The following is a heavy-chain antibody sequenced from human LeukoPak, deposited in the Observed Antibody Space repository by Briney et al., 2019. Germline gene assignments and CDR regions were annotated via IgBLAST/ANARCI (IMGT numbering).Heavy chain of an antibody. CDR2: MSVSGGST. D-gene: IGHD5-18*01. CDR3: AKHKAMVLTPFDY. Sequence: GGSLRLSCAASGFTFSSYALSWVRQAPGKGLEWVSGMSVSGGSTYYAASVKGRFSISRDNSKNTLFLQTSSLRAEDTAVYYCAKHKAMVLTPFDYWGQGTLVTVSS. V-gene: IGHV3-23*01. J-gene: IGHJ4*02. CDR1: GFTFSSYA.